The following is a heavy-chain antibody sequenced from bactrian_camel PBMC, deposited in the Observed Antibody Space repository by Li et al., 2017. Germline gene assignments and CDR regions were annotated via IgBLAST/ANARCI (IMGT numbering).Heavy chain of an antibody. J-gene: IGHJ6*01. D-gene: IGHD2*01. CDR2: IYSDGSNT. V-gene: IGHV3-2*01. Sequence: QVQLVESGGGLVQPGGSLRLSCAASGFTFSSYSMSWVRQAPGKGLEWVSTIYSDGSNTYYADSVKGRFTISRDYANNTVHLQMNSLKSEDTALYYCTTSPPAGWVVGIVFGYWGQGTQVTVS. CDR3: TTSPPAGWVVGIVFGY. CDR1: GFTFSSYS.